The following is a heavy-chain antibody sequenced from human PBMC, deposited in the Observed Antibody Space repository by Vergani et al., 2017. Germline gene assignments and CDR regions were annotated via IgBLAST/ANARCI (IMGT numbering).Heavy chain of an antibody. CDR3: TTQEDYYYYYMDV. V-gene: IGHV1-69*02. J-gene: IGHJ6*03. CDR2: IIPILGIA. Sequence: QVQLVQSGAEVKKPGSSVKVSCKASGCTFSSYTISWVRQAPGQGLEWMGRIIPILGIANYAQKFQGRVTITADKSTSTAYMELSSLRSEDTAVYYCTTQEDYYYYYMDVWGKGTTVTVSS. CDR1: GCTFSSYT. D-gene: IGHD4-17*01.